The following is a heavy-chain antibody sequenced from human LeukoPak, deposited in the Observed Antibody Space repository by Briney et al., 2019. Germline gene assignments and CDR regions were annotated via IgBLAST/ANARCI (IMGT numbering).Heavy chain of an antibody. Sequence: SETLSLTCAVYGGSFSGYYWSWIRQPPGKGLEWIGEINHSGSTNYNPSLTSRVTISVDTSKNQFSLKLSSVTAADTAVYYCARVRRSGGRFDPWGQGTLVTVSS. CDR1: GGSFSGYY. CDR2: INHSGST. D-gene: IGHD3-16*01. CDR3: ARVRRSGGRFDP. V-gene: IGHV4-34*01. J-gene: IGHJ5*02.